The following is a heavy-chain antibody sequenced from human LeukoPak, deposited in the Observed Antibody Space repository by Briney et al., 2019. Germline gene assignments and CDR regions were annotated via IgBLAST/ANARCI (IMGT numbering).Heavy chain of an antibody. V-gene: IGHV4-61*08. CDR1: GGSISSGGYY. Sequence: SETLSLTCTVSGGSISSGGYYWSWIRQPPGKGLEWIGYIYYSGSTNYNPSLKSRVTISVDTSKNQFSLKLSSVTAADTAVYYCARGLLGDDAFDIWGQGTMVTVSS. J-gene: IGHJ3*02. CDR2: IYYSGST. CDR3: ARGLLGDDAFDI.